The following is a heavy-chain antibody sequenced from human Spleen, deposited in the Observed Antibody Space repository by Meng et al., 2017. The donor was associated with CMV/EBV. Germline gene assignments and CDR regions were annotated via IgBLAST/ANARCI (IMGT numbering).Heavy chain of an antibody. D-gene: IGHD3-16*01. CDR2: ISNGGGST. V-gene: IGHV3-23*01. CDR3: AKDLLLFGGANAYFDS. Sequence: GGSLRLSCAASGFTFSSYAMSWVRQAPGKGLEWVSGISNGGGSTFYADSVKGRFTISRDNAKNTLYLQMNSLRAEDTAVYYCAKDLLLFGGANAYFDSWGQGTLVTVSS. CDR1: GFTFSSYA. J-gene: IGHJ4*02.